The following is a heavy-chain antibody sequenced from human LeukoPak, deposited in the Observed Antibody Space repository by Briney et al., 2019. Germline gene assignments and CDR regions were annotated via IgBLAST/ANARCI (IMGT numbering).Heavy chain of an antibody. V-gene: IGHV4-34*01. CDR1: GGSFSGYY. Sequence: PSETLSLTYAVYGGSFSGYYWTWIRQPPGKGLEWIGEINHSGSTNYNPSLKSRVTISVDTSKNQFSLKLSSVTAADTAVYYCARETSGSNDAFDIWGQGTMVTASS. CDR2: INHSGST. D-gene: IGHD1-26*01. J-gene: IGHJ3*02. CDR3: ARETSGSNDAFDI.